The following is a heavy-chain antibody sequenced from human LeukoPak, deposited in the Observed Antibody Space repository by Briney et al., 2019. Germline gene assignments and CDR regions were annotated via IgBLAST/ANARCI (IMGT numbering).Heavy chain of an antibody. V-gene: IGHV3-64*01. J-gene: IGHJ4*02. CDR1: GLTFSSYA. Sequence: GGSLRLSCAASGLTFSSYAMHWVRQAPGKGLEYVSAISSNGGSTYYANSVKGRFTISRDNSKNTLYLQMGSLRAEDMAVYYCARDGRSAAGIFSDYWGQGTLVTVSS. CDR3: ARDGRSAAGIFSDY. D-gene: IGHD6-13*01. CDR2: ISSNGGST.